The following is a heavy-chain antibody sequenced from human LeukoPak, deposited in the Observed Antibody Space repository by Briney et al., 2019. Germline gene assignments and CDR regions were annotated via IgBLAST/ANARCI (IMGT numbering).Heavy chain of an antibody. V-gene: IGHV1-3*01. Sequence: ASVKVSCKASGYTFTTYAMHWVRQAPGQGLEWMGWINGDNGDTKYSQKFQGRVTITRDTSAYTAYMELRSLCSADTAVYFCARAPYDILTGYSLNWFDPWGQGTLVTVSS. J-gene: IGHJ5*02. CDR2: INGDNGDT. D-gene: IGHD3-9*01. CDR1: GYTFTTYA. CDR3: ARAPYDILTGYSLNWFDP.